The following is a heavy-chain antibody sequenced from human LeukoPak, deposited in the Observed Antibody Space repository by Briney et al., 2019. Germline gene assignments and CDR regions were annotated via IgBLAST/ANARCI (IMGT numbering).Heavy chain of an antibody. Sequence: GASVKVSCKASGYTFTGYYMHWVRQAPGQGLEWMGWINPNSGGTNYAQKFQGWVTKTRDTSISTAYMELSRLRSDDTAVYYCARERAAAGTNWFDPWGQGTLVTVSS. CDR2: INPNSGGT. D-gene: IGHD6-13*01. J-gene: IGHJ5*02. CDR1: GYTFTGYY. V-gene: IGHV1-2*04. CDR3: ARERAAAGTNWFDP.